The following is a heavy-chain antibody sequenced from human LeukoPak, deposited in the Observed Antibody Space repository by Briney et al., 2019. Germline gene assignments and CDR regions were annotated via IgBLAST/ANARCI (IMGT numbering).Heavy chain of an antibody. D-gene: IGHD3-10*01. CDR1: GGSFSGYH. J-gene: IGHJ6*02. CDR3: ARHVSGRWFGEDYPYYADV. V-gene: IGHV4-34*01. CDR2: IDPYGGS. Sequence: SETLSLTCAVYGGSFSGYHWSWLRQIPGKGLEWIGEIDPYGGSNYNPSLKSRVTISVDTSKNQFSLKLNSVTAADTALYYCARHVSGRWFGEDYPYYADVWGQGTTVT.